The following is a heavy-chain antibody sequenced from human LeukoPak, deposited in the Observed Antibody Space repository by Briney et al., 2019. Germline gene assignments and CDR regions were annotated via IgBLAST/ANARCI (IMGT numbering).Heavy chain of an antibody. V-gene: IGHV4-59*01. J-gene: IGHJ4*02. CDR1: GGSISSYY. Sequence: SETLSLTCTVSGGSISSYYWSWIRQPPGKGLEWIGYIYYSGSTNYNPSLKSRVTISVDTSKNQFSLKLSSVTAADTAVYYCGRGGRWSYTTHLDYWGQGTLVTVSS. CDR3: GRGGRWSYTTHLDY. D-gene: IGHD1-26*01. CDR2: IYYSGST.